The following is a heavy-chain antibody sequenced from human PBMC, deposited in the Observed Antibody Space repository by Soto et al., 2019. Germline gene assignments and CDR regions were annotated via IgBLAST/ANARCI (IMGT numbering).Heavy chain of an antibody. CDR3: ARGYCSSTSCYTRYYYYGMDV. V-gene: IGHV4-34*01. CDR2: INHSGST. CDR1: GGSFSGYY. D-gene: IGHD2-2*02. Sequence: SETLSLTCAVYGGSFSGYYWSWIRQPPGKGLEWFGEINHSGSTNYNPSLKSRVTISVDTSKNQFSLKLSSVTAADTAVYYCARGYCSSTSCYTRYYYYGMDVWGQGTTVTVSS. J-gene: IGHJ6*02.